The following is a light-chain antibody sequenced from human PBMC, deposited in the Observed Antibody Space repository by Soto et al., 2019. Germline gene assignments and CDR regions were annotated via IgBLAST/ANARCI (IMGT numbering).Light chain of an antibody. Sequence: EIVMTQSPATLSVSPGERATLSCRASQSVSSNLAWYQQKRGQAPRLLLYGASARATDIPARFSGSGSGTDFTLTISSLQSEDFAVYYCQQYNNWPRTFGQGTKVDIK. CDR1: QSVSSN. J-gene: IGKJ1*01. CDR2: GAS. CDR3: QQYNNWPRT. V-gene: IGKV3-15*01.